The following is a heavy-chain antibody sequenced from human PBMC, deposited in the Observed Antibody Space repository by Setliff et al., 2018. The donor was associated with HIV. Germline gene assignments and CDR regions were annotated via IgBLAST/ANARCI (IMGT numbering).Heavy chain of an antibody. CDR3: ARGHLDRTLFGVVTLRRGAGRPAPYGMDV. CDR2: IVDSGST. V-gene: IGHV4-34*01. J-gene: IGHJ6*02. CDR1: GGSLTNYY. D-gene: IGHD3-3*01. Sequence: SETLSLTCTLYGGSLTNYYWTWIRQSPEKGLEWIGEIVDSGSTNYSPSLKSRVTISLDTSKKQFSLRLNSVTAADTGVYYCARGHLDRTLFGVVTLRRGAGRPAPYGMDVWGQGTTVTVSS.